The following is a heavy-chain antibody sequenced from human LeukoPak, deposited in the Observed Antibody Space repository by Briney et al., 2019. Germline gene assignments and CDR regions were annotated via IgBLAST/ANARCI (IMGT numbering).Heavy chain of an antibody. Sequence: GASVKVSCKASGGTFSSYAIGWVRQAPGQGLEWMGGIIPIFGTANYAQKFQGRVTITADESTSTAYMELSSLRSEDTAVYYCARVAVVITDYYGMDVWGQGTTVTVSS. CDR1: GGTFSSYA. D-gene: IGHD3-22*01. CDR3: ARVAVVITDYYGMDV. CDR2: IIPIFGTA. V-gene: IGHV1-69*13. J-gene: IGHJ6*02.